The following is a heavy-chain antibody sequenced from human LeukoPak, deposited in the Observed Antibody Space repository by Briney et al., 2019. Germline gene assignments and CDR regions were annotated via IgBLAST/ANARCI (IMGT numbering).Heavy chain of an antibody. D-gene: IGHD3-10*01. CDR3: ARSWFGDVYYYGMDV. J-gene: IGHJ6*02. V-gene: IGHV1-69*01. Sequence: SVKVSCKASGGTFSSYAIGWVRQAPGQGLEWMGGIIPIFGTANYAQKFQGRVTITADESTSTAYMELSSLRSEDTAVYYCARSWFGDVYYYGMDVWGQGTTVTVSS. CDR1: GGTFSSYA. CDR2: IIPIFGTA.